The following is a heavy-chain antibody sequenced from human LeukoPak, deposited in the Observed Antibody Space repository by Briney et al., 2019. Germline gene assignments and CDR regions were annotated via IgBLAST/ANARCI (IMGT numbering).Heavy chain of an antibody. Sequence: SETLSLTCTVSGGSISSYYSGWIRQPPGKGLEWIGGIYYSGSTYYNPSLKSRVTISVDTSKNQFSLKLSSVTAADTAVYYCARDVATVTTDSRYFDYWGQGTLVTVSS. CDR2: IYYSGST. J-gene: IGHJ4*02. V-gene: IGHV4-39*02. D-gene: IGHD4-17*01. CDR1: GGSISSYY. CDR3: ARDVATVTTDSRYFDY.